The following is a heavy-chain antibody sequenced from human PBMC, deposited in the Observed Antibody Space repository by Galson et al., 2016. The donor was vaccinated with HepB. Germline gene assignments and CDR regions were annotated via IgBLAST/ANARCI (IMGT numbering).Heavy chain of an antibody. J-gene: IGHJ2*01. Sequence: MVWVRQAPGQGLEWMGKISPIRGGTSYAQKFYDRVTMTTDTSTNTVYMELTNLRSEDTAVYYCASLFSAAVAGYWYFDLWGRGTLVTVSS. V-gene: IGHV1-46*01. CDR2: ISPIRGGT. CDR3: ASLFSAAVAGYWYFDL. D-gene: IGHD6-19*01.